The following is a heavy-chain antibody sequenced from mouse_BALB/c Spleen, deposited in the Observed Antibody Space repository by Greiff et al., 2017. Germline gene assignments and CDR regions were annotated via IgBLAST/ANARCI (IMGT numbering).Heavy chain of an antibody. Sequence: EVKVVESGGDLVKPGGSLKLSCAASGFTFSSYGMSWVRQTPDKRLEWVATISSGGSYTYYPDSVKGRFTISRDNAKNTLYLQMSSLKSEDTAMYYCARADRYSFAYWGQGTLVTVSA. D-gene: IGHD2-14*01. CDR2: ISSGGSYT. CDR1: GFTFSSYG. V-gene: IGHV5-6*01. J-gene: IGHJ3*01. CDR3: ARADRYSFAY.